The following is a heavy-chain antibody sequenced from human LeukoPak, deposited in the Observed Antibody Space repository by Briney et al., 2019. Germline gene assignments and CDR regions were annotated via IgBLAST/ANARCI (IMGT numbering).Heavy chain of an antibody. CDR1: GFTFDDYG. V-gene: IGHV3-20*04. CDR3: ARDQGGPGAFDI. D-gene: IGHD3-16*01. CDR2: IDRNGDST. J-gene: IGHJ3*02. Sequence: GGSLRLSCAASGFTFDDYGMSWVRQAPGKGLEWVSGIDRNGDSTGYADSVEGRFTISRDNAKNSLYLQMNSLRAEDTAVYYCARDQGGPGAFDIWGQGTMVTVSS.